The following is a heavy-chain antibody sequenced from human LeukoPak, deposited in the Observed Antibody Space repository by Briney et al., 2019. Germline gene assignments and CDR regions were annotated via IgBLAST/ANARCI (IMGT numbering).Heavy chain of an antibody. J-gene: IGHJ3*02. CDR2: IIPIFGTA. CDR1: GGTFSSYA. V-gene: IGHV1-69*13. D-gene: IGHD3-22*01. CDR3: ALNLYYYDSSGFAFDI. Sequence: SVKVSCKASGGTFSSYAISWVRQAPGQGLEWMGGIIPIFGTANYAQKFQGRVTITADESTSTAYMELSSLRSEDTAVYYCALNLYYYDSSGFAFDIWGQGTMITVSS.